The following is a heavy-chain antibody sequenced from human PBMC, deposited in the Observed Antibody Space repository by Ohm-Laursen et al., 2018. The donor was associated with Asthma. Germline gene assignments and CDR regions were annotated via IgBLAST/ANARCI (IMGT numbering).Heavy chain of an antibody. CDR3: VRSVDDGGNSGDY. CDR2: IKEDGSEK. CDR1: GFTFSTYW. D-gene: IGHD4-23*01. V-gene: IGHV3-7*01. J-gene: IGHJ4*02. Sequence: SLRLSCAASGFTFSTYWMTWVRQAPGKGLEWVASIKEDGSEKQYVDSAKGRFTISRDNAKNSLYLQMNSLRAEDTAVYYCVRSVDDGGNSGDYWGQGTLVTVSS.